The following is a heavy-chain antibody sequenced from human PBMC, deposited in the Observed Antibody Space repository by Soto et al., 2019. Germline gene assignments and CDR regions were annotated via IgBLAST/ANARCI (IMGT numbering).Heavy chain of an antibody. V-gene: IGHV1-69*12. Sequence: QVQLVQSGAEVKKPGSSVKVSCKASGGTFSSYAISWVRQAPGQGLEWMGGIIPIFGTANYAQKFQGRVTITADESTSTAYMELSRLRSEDTAVYYCARVFVGDDYGDSQTVDYWGQGTLVTVSS. CDR1: GGTFSSYA. J-gene: IGHJ4*02. CDR3: ARVFVGDDYGDSQTVDY. CDR2: IIPIFGTA. D-gene: IGHD4-17*01.